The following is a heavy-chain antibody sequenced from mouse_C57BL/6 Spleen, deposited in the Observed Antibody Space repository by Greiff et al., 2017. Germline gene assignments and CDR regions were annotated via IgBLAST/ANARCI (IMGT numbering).Heavy chain of an antibody. J-gene: IGHJ4*01. D-gene: IGHD1-1*01. Sequence: EVQLQESEGGLVQPGSSMKLSCTASGFTFSDYYMAWVRQVPEKGLEWVANINYDGSSTYYLSSLKSRFIISRDNAKNILYLQMSSLKSEDTATYYCARDRGTTDAMDDWGQGTSVTVSS. CDR2: INYDGSST. CDR3: ARDRGTTDAMDD. CDR1: GFTFSDYY. V-gene: IGHV5-16*01.